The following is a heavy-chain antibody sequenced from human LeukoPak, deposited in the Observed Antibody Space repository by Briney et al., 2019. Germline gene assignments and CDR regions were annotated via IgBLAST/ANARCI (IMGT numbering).Heavy chain of an antibody. Sequence: GGSLRLSCAASGFTFDDYGMSWVRHARGKGREWVSGINWNGGSKGYADSVKGRFTISRDNAKNSLYLQMNSLRAEDTAVYYCARDLSIAAAVLIYDYWGQGTLVTVSS. CDR2: INWNGGSK. J-gene: IGHJ4*02. CDR1: GFTFDDYG. CDR3: ARDLSIAAAVLIYDY. V-gene: IGHV3-20*04. D-gene: IGHD6-13*01.